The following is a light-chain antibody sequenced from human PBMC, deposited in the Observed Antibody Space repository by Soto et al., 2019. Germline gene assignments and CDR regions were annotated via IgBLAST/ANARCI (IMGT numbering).Light chain of an antibody. CDR2: GAS. J-gene: IGKJ1*01. Sequence: IVLTQSPGTLPLSPGERATLSCRASQSVRSSYLAWYQQKSGQAPRLLIYGASSRATGIPDRFSGSGSGTDFTLTINRLEPEDFAVYFCQQYGDSPRTFGQGTKVDIK. CDR1: QSVRSSY. V-gene: IGKV3-20*01. CDR3: QQYGDSPRT.